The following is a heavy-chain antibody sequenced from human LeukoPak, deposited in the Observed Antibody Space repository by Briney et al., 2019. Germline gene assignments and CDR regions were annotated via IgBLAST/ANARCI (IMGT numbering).Heavy chain of an antibody. V-gene: IGHV3-21*01. CDR2: ISSSSSYI. J-gene: IGHJ4*02. D-gene: IGHD3-10*01. CDR3: XXXXXXXFGELTVQGYFDY. CDR1: GFTFSSYS. Sequence: GGSLRLSCAASGFTFSSYSMNWVRQAPGKGLEWVSSISSSSSYIYYADSVKGRFTISRDNAKNSLYLQMNSLRAEDTAVYYXXXXXXXXFGELTVQGYFDYWGQGTLVTVSS.